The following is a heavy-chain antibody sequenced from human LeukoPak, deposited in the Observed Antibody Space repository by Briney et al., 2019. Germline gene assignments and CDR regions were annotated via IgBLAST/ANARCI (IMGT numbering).Heavy chain of an antibody. D-gene: IGHD3-3*01. Sequence: GSSVKVSCKASGYTFTGYYMHWVRQAPGQGLEWMGWINPNSGGTNYAQKFQGRVTMTRDTSISTAYMELSRLRSDDTAVYYCAREHRRITIFGVDPSYFDYWGQGTLVTVSS. CDR3: AREHRRITIFGVDPSYFDY. CDR2: INPNSGGT. CDR1: GYTFTGYY. V-gene: IGHV1-2*02. J-gene: IGHJ4*02.